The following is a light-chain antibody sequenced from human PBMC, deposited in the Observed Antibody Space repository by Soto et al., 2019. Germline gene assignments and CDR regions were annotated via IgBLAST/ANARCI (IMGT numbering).Light chain of an antibody. CDR3: NSYAGSNNLV. CDR1: SSDVGRYNY. CDR2: EVT. Sequence: QSALTQPPSASGSPGQSVTISCTGTSSDVGRYNYVSWYQQHPGKAPKLMIYEVTKRPSGVPDRFSGSKSGNTASLTVSGLQAEDEADYYCNSYAGSNNLVFGGGTKLTVL. V-gene: IGLV2-8*01. J-gene: IGLJ3*02.